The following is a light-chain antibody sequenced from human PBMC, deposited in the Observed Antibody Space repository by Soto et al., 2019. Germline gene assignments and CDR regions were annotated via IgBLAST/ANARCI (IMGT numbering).Light chain of an antibody. V-gene: IGLV1-40*01. CDR2: GNS. CDR1: SSTIGAGYD. CDR3: QSYDSSLSGAV. J-gene: IGLJ7*01. Sequence: QSVLTQPPSVSGAPGRRVTTSCPGSSSTIGAGYDVHWYQQLPGTAPKLLIYGNSNRPSGVPDRFSGSKSGTSASLAITGLQAEDEADYYCQSYDSSLSGAVFGGGTQLTVL.